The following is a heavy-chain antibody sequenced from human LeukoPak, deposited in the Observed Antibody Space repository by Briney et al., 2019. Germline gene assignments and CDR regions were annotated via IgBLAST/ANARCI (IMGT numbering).Heavy chain of an antibody. J-gene: IGHJ3*02. V-gene: IGHV4-59*01. D-gene: IGHD4-17*01. Sequence: RPSETLSLTCTVSGGSISSYYWSWIRQPPGKGLEWIGYIYYSGSTTYNPSLKSRVTISIDTSKNQFSLELTSVTAADTALYYCARGANYGDYGLDAFDIWGQGTMVTVSS. CDR2: IYYSGST. CDR3: ARGANYGDYGLDAFDI. CDR1: GGSISSYY.